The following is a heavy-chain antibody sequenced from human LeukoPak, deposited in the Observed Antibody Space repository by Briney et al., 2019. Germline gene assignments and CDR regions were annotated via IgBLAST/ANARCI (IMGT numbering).Heavy chain of an antibody. CDR1: GFAFSSYG. J-gene: IGHJ4*02. CDR2: VSYDGSNK. D-gene: IGHD6-13*01. CDR3: AKEPGVAAAGKAYFDY. Sequence: PGGSLRPSCAASGFAFSSYGMHWVRQAPGKGLEWVAVVSYDGSNKYYADSVKGRFTISRDNSKNTLYLQMNSLRAEDTAVYYCAKEPGVAAAGKAYFDYWGQGTLVTVSS. V-gene: IGHV3-30*18.